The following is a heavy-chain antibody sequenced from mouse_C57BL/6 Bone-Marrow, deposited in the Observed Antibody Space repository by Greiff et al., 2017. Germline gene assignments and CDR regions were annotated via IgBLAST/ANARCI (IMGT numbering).Heavy chain of an antibody. CDR2: ISDGGSYT. D-gene: IGHD2-4*01. CDR3: ARQLRAMDY. Sequence: EVQGVESGGGLVKPGGSLKLSCAASGFTFSSYAMSWVRQTPEKRLEWVATISDGGSYTCYPDNVKGRFTISRDNAKNNLYLQMSHLKSEDTAMYYCARQLRAMDYWGQGTSVTVSS. J-gene: IGHJ4*01. V-gene: IGHV5-4*01. CDR1: GFTFSSYA.